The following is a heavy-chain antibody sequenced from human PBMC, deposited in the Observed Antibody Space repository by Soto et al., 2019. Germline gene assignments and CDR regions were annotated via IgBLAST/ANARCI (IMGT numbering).Heavy chain of an antibody. Sequence: QLVQSGAEAKKPGSSVKVSCKASGGTFSSSYAISWVRQAPGQGLEWMGGIIPIFGTSNYARKFQGRVTITADESTSTAFMELSSLRSEDTALYYCVRTYIDDITWYGWFDPWGQGTLVTVSS. D-gene: IGHD6-13*01. CDR3: VRTYIDDITWYGWFDP. CDR1: GGTFSSSYA. V-gene: IGHV1-69*01. J-gene: IGHJ5*02. CDR2: IIPIFGTS.